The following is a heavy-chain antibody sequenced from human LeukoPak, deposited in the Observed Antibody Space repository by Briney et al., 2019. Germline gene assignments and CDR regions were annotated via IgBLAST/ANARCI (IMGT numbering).Heavy chain of an antibody. J-gene: IGHJ5*01. CDR1: GFTFSSYA. CDR3: AKDTWEFDSGSYHDS. V-gene: IGHV3-23*01. CDR2: VSGSGEST. D-gene: IGHD3-10*01. Sequence: PGGSLRLSCAASGFTFSSYAITWVRQAPGKGLEWVSSVSGSGESTYYADSVRGRFTVSRDNSKNTLYLQMNGLRAEDTAVYYCAKDTWEFDSGSYHDSWGQGTLVTVSS.